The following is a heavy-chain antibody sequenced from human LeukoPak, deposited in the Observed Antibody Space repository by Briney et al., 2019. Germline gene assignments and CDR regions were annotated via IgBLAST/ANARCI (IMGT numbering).Heavy chain of an antibody. V-gene: IGHV3-23*01. J-gene: IGHJ4*02. Sequence: PGGSLRLSCAASGFTFSDYGMSWIRQAPGKSLEWVSSISNSGDSTYYADSVKGRVTISRDNSKNTLYLQMNSLIGEDTAVYYCVIHGTGCGGDCYSAFWGQGTLLTVSS. CDR3: VIHGTGCGGDCYSAF. D-gene: IGHD2-21*02. CDR2: ISNSGDST. CDR1: GFTFSDYG.